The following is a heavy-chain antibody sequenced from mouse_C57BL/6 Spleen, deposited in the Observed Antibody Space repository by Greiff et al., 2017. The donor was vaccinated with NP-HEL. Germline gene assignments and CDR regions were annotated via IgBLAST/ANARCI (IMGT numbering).Heavy chain of an antibody. Sequence: EVQRVESEGGLVQPGSSMKLSCTASGFTFSDYYMAWVRQVPEKGLEWVANINYDGSSTYYLDSLKSRFIISRDNAKNILYLQMSSLKSEDTATYYCARDSYDYDGYAMDYWGQGTSVTVSS. D-gene: IGHD2-4*01. J-gene: IGHJ4*01. V-gene: IGHV5-16*01. CDR1: GFTFSDYY. CDR2: INYDGSST. CDR3: ARDSYDYDGYAMDY.